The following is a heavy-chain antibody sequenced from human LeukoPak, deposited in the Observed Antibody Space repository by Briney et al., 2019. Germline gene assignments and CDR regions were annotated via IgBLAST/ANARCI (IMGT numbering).Heavy chain of an antibody. CDR2: IGGSGATT. CDR3: AFIPVGGLVISNSDY. D-gene: IGHD3/OR15-3a*01. CDR1: RFTYVSYA. Sequence: GGSLRLSCEASRFTYVSYAMTWVRQAPGRGLEWVSSIGGSGATTYYADSVKGRFTVSADNSKNTLYLQMNSLRAEDTAVYYCAFIPVGGLVISNSDYWGQGTRVTVSS. V-gene: IGHV3-23*01. J-gene: IGHJ4*02.